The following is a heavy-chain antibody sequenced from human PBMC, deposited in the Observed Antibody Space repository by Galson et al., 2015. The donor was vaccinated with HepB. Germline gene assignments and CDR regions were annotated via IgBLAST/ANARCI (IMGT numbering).Heavy chain of an antibody. V-gene: IGHV3-30*04. D-gene: IGHD6-13*01. J-gene: IGHJ3*02. CDR2: ISYDGSNK. Sequence: SLRLSCAASGFTFSSYAMHWVRQAPGKGLEWVAVISYDGSNKYYADSVKGRFTISRDNSKNTLYLQMNSLRAEDTAVYYCARDGEAAAGPRASFDIWGQGTMVTVSS. CDR3: ARDGEAAAGPRASFDI. CDR1: GFTFSSYA.